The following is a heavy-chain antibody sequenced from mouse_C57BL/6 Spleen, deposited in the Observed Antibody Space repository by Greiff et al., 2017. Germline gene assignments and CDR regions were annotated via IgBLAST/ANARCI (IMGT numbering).Heavy chain of an antibody. V-gene: IGHV5-17*01. D-gene: IGHD2-13*01. CDR2: ISSGSSTI. CDR1: GFTFSDYG. Sequence: DVKLVESGGGLVKPGGSLKLSCAASGFTFSDYGMNWVRQAPEKGLEWVAYISSGSSTIYYADTVKGRFTISRDNAKNTLFLQMTSLRSEDTAMYYCTRPGEAYYFDYWGQGTTLTVAS. J-gene: IGHJ2*01. CDR3: TRPGEAYYFDY.